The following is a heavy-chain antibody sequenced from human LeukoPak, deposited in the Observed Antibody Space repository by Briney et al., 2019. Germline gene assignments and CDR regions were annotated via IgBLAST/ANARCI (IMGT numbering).Heavy chain of an antibody. V-gene: IGHV3-64*01. J-gene: IGHJ4*02. CDR1: GFTFSSYA. CDR2: ISSNGGST. CDR3: ARTDSSGYYWVY. D-gene: IGHD3-22*01. Sequence: GGSLRLSCAASGFTFSSYAMHWVRQPPGKGLEYVSAISSNGGSTYYANSVKGRFTISRDNSKNTLYLQMGSLRAEDMAVYYCARTDSSGYYWVYWGQGTLVTVSS.